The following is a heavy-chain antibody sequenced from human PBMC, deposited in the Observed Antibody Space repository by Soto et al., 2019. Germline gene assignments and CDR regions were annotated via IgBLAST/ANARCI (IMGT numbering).Heavy chain of an antibody. J-gene: IGHJ5*02. CDR1: GYTLTELS. CDR3: ASKALGSSGHWFDP. CDR2: IDPEDGET. D-gene: IGHD3-10*01. Sequence: ASVKVSCKVSGYTLTELSMHWVRQAPGKGLEWMGGIDPEDGETIYAQKFQGRVTMTEDTSTNTAYMELSSLRSEDTAVYYCASKALGSSGHWFDPWGQGTLVTVSS. V-gene: IGHV1-24*01.